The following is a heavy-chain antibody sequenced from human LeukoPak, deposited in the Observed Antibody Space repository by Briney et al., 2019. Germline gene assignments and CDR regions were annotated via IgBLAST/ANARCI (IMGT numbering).Heavy chain of an antibody. CDR1: GGSFSGYY. D-gene: IGHD2-2*01. J-gene: IGHJ4*02. CDR2: INHSGST. V-gene: IGHV4-34*01. CDR3: ARGNCSSTSCYRDFDY. Sequence: SETLSLTRAVYGGSFSGYYWSWIRQPPGKGLEWSGEINHSGSTNYNPSLKSRVTISVDTSKNQFSLKLSSATAADTAVYYCARGNCSSTSCYRDFDYWGQGTLVTVSS.